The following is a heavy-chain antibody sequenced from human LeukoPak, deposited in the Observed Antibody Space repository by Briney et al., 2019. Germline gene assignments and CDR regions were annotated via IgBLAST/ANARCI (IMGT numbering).Heavy chain of an antibody. CDR2: IYYSGST. D-gene: IGHD2-21*01. J-gene: IGHJ6*03. CDR3: ARQPLLPNRGLYMDV. V-gene: IGHV4-39*01. Sequence: WVRQAPGKGLEWIGSIYYSGSTYYNPSLKSRVTISVDTSKNQFSLKLSSVTAADTAVYYCARQPLLPNRGLYMDVWGKGTTVTISS.